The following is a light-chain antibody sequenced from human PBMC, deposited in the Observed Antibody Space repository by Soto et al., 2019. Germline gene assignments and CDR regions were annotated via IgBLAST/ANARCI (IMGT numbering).Light chain of an antibody. CDR1: SSNIGAGFD. V-gene: IGLV1-40*01. CDR3: QSYDSSLSGYV. Sequence: QLVLTQPPSVSGAPGQRVTISCTGSSSNIGAGFDVHWYQQLPGTAPRVLIYGNSNRPSGVPDRFSGSKSVTSASLAITGLQAEDEADYYCQSYDSSLSGYVFGAGTKVTVL. CDR2: GNS. J-gene: IGLJ1*01.